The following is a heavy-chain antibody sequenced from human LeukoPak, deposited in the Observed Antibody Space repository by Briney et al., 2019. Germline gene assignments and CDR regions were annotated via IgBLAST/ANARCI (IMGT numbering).Heavy chain of an antibody. J-gene: IGHJ6*03. CDR2: IKQDGSEK. D-gene: IGHD1-26*01. V-gene: IGHV3-7*01. Sequence: GGSLRLSCAASGFNFNTYWMSWVRQAPGKGLEWVANIKQDGSEKFYGDSMKGRFTISRDNAKNSLYLQMNSLRAEDTAVYYCARDPYSGSYGNYYYYFMDVWGKGTTVTIS. CDR3: ARDPYSGSYGNYYYYFMDV. CDR1: GFNFNTYW.